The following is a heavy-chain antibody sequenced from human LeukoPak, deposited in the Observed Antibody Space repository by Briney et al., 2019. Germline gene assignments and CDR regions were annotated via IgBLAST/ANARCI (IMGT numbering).Heavy chain of an antibody. CDR2: VNHSGST. CDR3: ARSGQLVHNWFDP. J-gene: IGHJ5*02. V-gene: IGHV4-34*01. CDR1: GGSFSGYY. Sequence: SGTLSLTCAVYGGSFSGYYWSWIRQPPGKGLEWIGEVNHSGSTNYNPSLKSRVTISVDTSKNQFSLKLSSVTAADTAVYYCARSGQLVHNWFDPWGQGTLVTVSS. D-gene: IGHD6-13*01.